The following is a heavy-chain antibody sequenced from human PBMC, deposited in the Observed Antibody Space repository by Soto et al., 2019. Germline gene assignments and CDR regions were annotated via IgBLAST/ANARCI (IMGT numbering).Heavy chain of an antibody. J-gene: IGHJ4*02. CDR2: INHDGSDP. Sequence: GGSLRVSCEGSGFTFSNYWMHWVRQAPGKGLVWVSRINHDGSDPIYADSVKGRFTISRDNSKNTLYLQMNSLRAEDTAVYYCAIDFSGWYGSSEYGFWGQGTLVTVSS. CDR3: AIDFSGWYGSSEYGF. D-gene: IGHD6-19*01. CDR1: GFTFSNYW. V-gene: IGHV3-74*01.